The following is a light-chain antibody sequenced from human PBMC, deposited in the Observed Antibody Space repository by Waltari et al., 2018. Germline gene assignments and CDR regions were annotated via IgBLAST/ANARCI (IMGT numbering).Light chain of an antibody. CDR2: KAS. CDR3: QQYSSFPLI. Sequence: DIQMTQSPSTLSASIGDRVTITCRASQTINDWLAWYQQKPGRAPKLRIYKASDLESGGPSRFSGSGSGTEFTLTISSLQPDDFATYYCQQYSSFPLIFGPGTRVEIK. CDR1: QTINDW. V-gene: IGKV1-5*03. J-gene: IGKJ3*01.